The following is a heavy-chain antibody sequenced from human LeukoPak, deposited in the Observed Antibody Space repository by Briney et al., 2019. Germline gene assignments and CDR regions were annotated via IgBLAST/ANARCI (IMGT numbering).Heavy chain of an antibody. J-gene: IGHJ4*02. Sequence: SETLSLTCTVSGGSISSYYWSWIRQPPGKGLEWVGYIYYSGSTNYNPSLKSRVTISVDTSKNQFSLKLSSVTAADTAVYYCAGVGPYYDILTGFLGWGQGTLVTVSS. D-gene: IGHD3-9*01. CDR2: IYYSGST. CDR1: GGSISSYY. CDR3: AGVGPYYDILTGFLG. V-gene: IGHV4-59*01.